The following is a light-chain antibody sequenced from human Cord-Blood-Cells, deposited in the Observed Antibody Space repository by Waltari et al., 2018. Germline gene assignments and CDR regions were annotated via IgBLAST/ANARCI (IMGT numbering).Light chain of an antibody. CDR3: AAWDDSLNGVV. CDR1: SSTIGSNT. V-gene: IGLV1-44*01. CDR2: SNN. Sequence: QSVLTQPPSASGTPGQRVTISCSGSSSTIGSNTVTWYQPLPGTAPKLLIYSNNQRPSGVPDRFSGSKSGTSASLAISGLQSEDEADYYCAAWDDSLNGVVFGGGTKLTVL. J-gene: IGLJ2*01.